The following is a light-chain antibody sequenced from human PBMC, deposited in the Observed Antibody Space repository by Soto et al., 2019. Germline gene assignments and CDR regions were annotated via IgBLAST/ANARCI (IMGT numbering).Light chain of an antibody. Sequence: QSVLTQPHSVSGAPGQRVTISCTGSSSNIGAGYDVHWYQQLPGTAPKLLIYGNSNRPSGVPDRFSGSKPGTSASLAITGLQAEDESDYYCQSYDSSLSGSVVFGGGTKLTVL. J-gene: IGLJ2*01. CDR3: QSYDSSLSGSVV. V-gene: IGLV1-40*01. CDR1: SSNIGAGYD. CDR2: GNS.